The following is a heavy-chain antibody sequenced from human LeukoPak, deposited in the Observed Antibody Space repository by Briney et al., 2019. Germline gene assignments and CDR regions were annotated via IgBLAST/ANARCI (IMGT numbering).Heavy chain of an antibody. CDR1: GYTFSTYA. Sequence: WASVKVSCKASGYTFSTYAIEWVRQAPGQRLEWMGWINAGNGNTKYSQKFQGRVTISRDTFASTVYMELSSLRSEDTAVYYCAREHDTLTGMSFDYWGQGTLVTVSS. CDR3: AREHDTLTGMSFDY. J-gene: IGHJ4*02. CDR2: INAGNGNT. D-gene: IGHD3-9*01. V-gene: IGHV1-3*01.